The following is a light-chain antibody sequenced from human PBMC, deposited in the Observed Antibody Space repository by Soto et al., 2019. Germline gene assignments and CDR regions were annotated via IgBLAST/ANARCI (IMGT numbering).Light chain of an antibody. J-gene: IGLJ1*01. V-gene: IGLV1-47*02. CDR3: AAWDDSLSGFYV. CDR1: SSNIGSNY. Sequence: QSVLTQPPSASGTPGQMVTISCSGSSSNIGSNYVYWYQQLPGTAPKLLIYSNNQRPSGVPDRFSGSKSGTSASLAISGLRSEDEADYYCAAWDDSLSGFYVFGTGTKLTVL. CDR2: SNN.